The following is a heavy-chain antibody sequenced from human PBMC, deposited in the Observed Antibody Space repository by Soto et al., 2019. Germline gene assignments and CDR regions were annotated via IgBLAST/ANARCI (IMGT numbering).Heavy chain of an antibody. CDR1: GFTFSSYG. J-gene: IGHJ5*02. Sequence: GGSLRLSCAAPGFTFSSYGMHWVRQAPGKGLEWVAVISYDGSNKYYADSVKGRFTISRDNSKNTLYLQMNSLRAEDTAVYYCAKDLPFDPWGQGTLVTVSS. CDR2: ISYDGSNK. CDR3: AKDLPFDP. V-gene: IGHV3-30*18.